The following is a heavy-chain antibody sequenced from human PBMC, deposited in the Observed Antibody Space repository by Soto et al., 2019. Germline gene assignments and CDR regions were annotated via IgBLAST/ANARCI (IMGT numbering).Heavy chain of an antibody. Sequence: ASVKVSCKASGYTFTSYDINWVQQATGQGLEWMGWMNPNSGNTGYAQKFQGRVTMTRNTSISTAYMELSSLRSEDTAVYYCSRAVGFYGDSSRFDYWGQGTTVTVSS. J-gene: IGHJ4*03. D-gene: IGHD4-17*01. CDR3: SRAVGFYGDSSRFDY. CDR2: MNPNSGNT. CDR1: GYTFTSYD. V-gene: IGHV1-8*01.